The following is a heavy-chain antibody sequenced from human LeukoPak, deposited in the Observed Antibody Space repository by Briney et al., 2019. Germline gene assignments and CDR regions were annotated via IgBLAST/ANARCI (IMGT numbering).Heavy chain of an antibody. Sequence: NSSETLSLTCAVYGGSFSGYYWSWIRQPPGKGLEWIGEINHSGSTNYNPSLKSRVTISVDTSKNQFSLKLSSVTAADTAVYYCARGQGYDYWGQGTLVTVSS. V-gene: IGHV4-34*01. CDR3: ARGQGYDY. CDR1: GGSFSGYY. CDR2: INHSGST. J-gene: IGHJ4*02. D-gene: IGHD5-12*01.